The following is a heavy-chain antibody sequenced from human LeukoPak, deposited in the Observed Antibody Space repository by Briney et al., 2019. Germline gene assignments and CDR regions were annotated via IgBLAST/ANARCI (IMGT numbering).Heavy chain of an antibody. CDR3: ARQRYCSSTSCNWFDP. CDR1: GGSINSNSYY. Sequence: SETLSLTCTVSGGSINSNSYYWGWIRQPPGKGLEYIGNIYYSGSTYYNPSLKSRDTMSVDTSKNQFSLKLSSVTAADTAVYYCARQRYCSSTSCNWFDPWGQGTLVTVSS. D-gene: IGHD2-2*01. V-gene: IGHV4-39*01. J-gene: IGHJ5*02. CDR2: IYYSGST.